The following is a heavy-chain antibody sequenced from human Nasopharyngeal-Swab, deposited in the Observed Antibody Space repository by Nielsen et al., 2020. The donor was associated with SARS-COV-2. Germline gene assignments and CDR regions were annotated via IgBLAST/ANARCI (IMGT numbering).Heavy chain of an antibody. CDR3: AKEAGGGSSSGLDY. Sequence: LKISCAASGFTISNYAMTWVRQAPGKGLEWVSVISGSGRNTYYADSVKGRFTIARDNSKNTLSLQMNSLRIEDTAVYYCAKEAGGGSSSGLDYWGQGTLVTVSS. D-gene: IGHD2-2*01. CDR1: GFTISNYA. V-gene: IGHV3-23*01. CDR2: ISGSGRNT. J-gene: IGHJ4*02.